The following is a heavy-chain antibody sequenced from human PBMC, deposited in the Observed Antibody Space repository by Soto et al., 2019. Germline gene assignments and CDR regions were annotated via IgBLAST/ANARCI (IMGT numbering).Heavy chain of an antibody. D-gene: IGHD3-22*01. Sequence: SETLSLTSNVSGGSISNSDYYWGWIRQPPGKGLEWIGSIYYTGNTYYNPSLKSRVTISVDTSKNQFSLKLDSVTAADTAVYFCERHSIWLLLPDYWGQGSLVTVSS. V-gene: IGHV4-39*01. CDR1: GGSISNSDYY. CDR2: IYYTGNT. J-gene: IGHJ4*02. CDR3: ERHSIWLLLPDY.